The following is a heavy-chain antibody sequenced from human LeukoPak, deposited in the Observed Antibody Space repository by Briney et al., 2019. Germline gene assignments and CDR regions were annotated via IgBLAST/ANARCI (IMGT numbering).Heavy chain of an antibody. CDR2: INPDGSTI. Sequence: QPGGSLRLSCAASGFSFGNYFMHWVRQAPGKGLIWVSRINPDGSTIYYADSVKGRFTISRDNVGSSLYLEMNSLSVEDTALYYCTSGLSGTHNAFDLWGQGTLVTVSS. V-gene: IGHV3-74*01. CDR3: TSGLSGTHNAFDL. D-gene: IGHD1-26*01. CDR1: GFSFGNYF. J-gene: IGHJ3*01.